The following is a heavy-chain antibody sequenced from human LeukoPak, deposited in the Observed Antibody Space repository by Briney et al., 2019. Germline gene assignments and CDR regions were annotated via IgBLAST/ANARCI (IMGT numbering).Heavy chain of an antibody. CDR2: IIPIFGTA. D-gene: IGHD3-10*01. Sequence: SVKVSCKASGGTFSSYAISWVRQAPGQGLEWMGGIIPIFGTANYAQKFQGRVTITTDESTSTAYMELSSLRPEDTAVYYCATRGLITMVRGSYLYGGDYWGQGTLVTVSS. V-gene: IGHV1-69*05. CDR3: ATRGLITMVRGSYLYGGDY. CDR1: GGTFSSYA. J-gene: IGHJ4*02.